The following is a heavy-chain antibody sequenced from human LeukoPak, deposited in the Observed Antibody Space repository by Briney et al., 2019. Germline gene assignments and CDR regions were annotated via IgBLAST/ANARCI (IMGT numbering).Heavy chain of an antibody. V-gene: IGHV3-53*01. Sequence: QPGGSLRLSCAASGFTVSSNYMSWVRQAPGKGLEWVSVIYIGDITDYADSVKGRFTISRDNSKNTLFLQMNSLRAEDTAVYYCARGGSNTRKYYFDYWGQGTLVTVSS. CDR3: ARGGSNTRKYYFDY. CDR2: IYIGDIT. CDR1: GFTVSSNY. J-gene: IGHJ4*02. D-gene: IGHD1-26*01.